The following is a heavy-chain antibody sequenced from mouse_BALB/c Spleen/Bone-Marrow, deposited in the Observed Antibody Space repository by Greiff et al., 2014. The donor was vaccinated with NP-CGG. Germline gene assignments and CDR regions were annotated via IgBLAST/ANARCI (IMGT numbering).Heavy chain of an antibody. Sequence: VQLKESGPGLVKPSQSLSLTCTVTGYSITSDHAWNWIRQFPGNKLEWMGYISYSGSANYNPTLKSRISITRDTSQNQFFLQLSSVTTEDTAIYYCARRAYYFDYWGQGTTLTVSS. CDR1: GYSITSDHA. V-gene: IGHV3-2*02. CDR2: ISYSGSA. D-gene: IGHD3-1*01. J-gene: IGHJ2*01. CDR3: ARRAYYFDY.